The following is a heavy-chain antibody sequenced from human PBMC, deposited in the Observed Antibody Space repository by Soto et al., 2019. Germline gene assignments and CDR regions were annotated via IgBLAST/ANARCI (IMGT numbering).Heavy chain of an antibody. Sequence: ASVKVSCKASGYTFTSYGISWVRQAPGQGLEWMGWISAYNGNTNYAQKLQGRVTMTTDTSTSTAYMELRSLRSDDTAVYYCARNPYCGGDCINWFDPWGQGTLVTVS. CDR1: GYTFTSYG. CDR3: ARNPYCGGDCINWFDP. CDR2: ISAYNGNT. V-gene: IGHV1-18*04. J-gene: IGHJ5*02. D-gene: IGHD2-21*02.